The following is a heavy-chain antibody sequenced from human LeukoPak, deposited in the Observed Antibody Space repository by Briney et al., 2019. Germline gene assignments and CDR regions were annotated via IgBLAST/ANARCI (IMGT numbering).Heavy chain of an antibody. V-gene: IGHV3-23*01. D-gene: IGHD3-16*02. Sequence: GGSLGPSCEAPGSTFSTYAMSGVRQAPGKGLEWVSAISGSGGSTYYADSVKGRFTISRDNSKNTLYLQMNSLRAEDTAVYYCAKDKKSLRYYWGQGTLVTVSS. CDR3: AKDKKSLRYY. J-gene: IGHJ4*02. CDR1: GSTFSTYA. CDR2: ISGSGGST.